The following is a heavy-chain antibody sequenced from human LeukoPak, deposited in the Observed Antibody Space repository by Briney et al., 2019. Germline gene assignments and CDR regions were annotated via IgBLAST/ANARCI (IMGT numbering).Heavy chain of an antibody. V-gene: IGHV4-34*01. CDR1: GGSFSGYY. J-gene: IGHJ6*03. CDR2: INHSGST. D-gene: IGHD3-10*01. CDR3: ARGVRGGYGSGSYLYPDYYYHYMDV. Sequence: SETLSLTCAVYGGSFSGYYWSWIRQPPGKGLEWIGEINHSGSTNYNPSLKSRVTISVDTSKNQFSLKLSSVTAADTAVYYCARGVRGGYGSGSYLYPDYYYHYMDVWGKGTTVTVSS.